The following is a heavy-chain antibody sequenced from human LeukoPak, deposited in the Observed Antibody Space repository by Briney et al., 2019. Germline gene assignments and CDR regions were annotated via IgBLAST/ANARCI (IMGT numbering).Heavy chain of an antibody. CDR2: INPSSGGT. V-gene: IGHV1-2*02. Sequence: VASVKVSCKASGYTFTSYYLHWVRQAPGQGLEWMGWINPSSGGTNYAQKFQGRVTMTRDTSISTAYMELSRLRSDDTAEYYCARALYYDSSGYYSSSYYYFQHWGQGTLVTVSS. J-gene: IGHJ1*01. CDR1: GYTFTSYY. D-gene: IGHD3-22*01. CDR3: ARALYYDSSGYYSSSYYYFQH.